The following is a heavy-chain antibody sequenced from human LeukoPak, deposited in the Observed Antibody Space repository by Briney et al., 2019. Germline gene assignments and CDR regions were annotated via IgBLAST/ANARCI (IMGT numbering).Heavy chain of an antibody. V-gene: IGHV3-23*01. Sequence: GGALRLSCADSGFTFSTFAMIWGRQPPGKGVEWGSRIFPSGGEIHYADSVRGRLTISRDNSKSTLSLQMKSLREEETAINYCATYRQLLLPFESWGQGTLVTVPS. CDR2: IFPSGGEI. CDR1: GFTFSTFA. J-gene: IGHJ4*02. CDR3: ATYRQLLLPFES. D-gene: IGHD1-1*01.